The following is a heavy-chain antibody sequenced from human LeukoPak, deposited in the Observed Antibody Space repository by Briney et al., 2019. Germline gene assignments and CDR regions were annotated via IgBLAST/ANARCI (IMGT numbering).Heavy chain of an antibody. D-gene: IGHD3-10*01. CDR1: GYTFTGYY. V-gene: IGHV1-2*04. CDR2: INPNSGGT. Sequence: ASVKVSCKASGYTFTGYYMHWVRQAPGQGLEWMGWINPNSGGTNYAQKFQGWVTMTRDTSISTAYMELSRLRSDDTAVYYCARGYYGSGPSDAFDIWGQGTMVTVSS. J-gene: IGHJ3*02. CDR3: ARGYYGSGPSDAFDI.